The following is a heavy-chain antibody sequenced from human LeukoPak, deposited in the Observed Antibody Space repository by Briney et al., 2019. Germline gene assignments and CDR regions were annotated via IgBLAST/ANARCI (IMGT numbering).Heavy chain of an antibody. Sequence: SETLSLTCTVSGGSISSSSYYWSWIRQPPGKGLEWIGEINHSGSTNYNPSLKSRVTISVDTSKNQFSLKLSSVTAADTAVYYCARLVSVSGIDYWGQGTLVTVSS. V-gene: IGHV4-39*07. CDR3: ARLVSVSGIDY. J-gene: IGHJ4*02. CDR2: INHSGST. D-gene: IGHD5/OR15-5a*01. CDR1: GGSISSSSYY.